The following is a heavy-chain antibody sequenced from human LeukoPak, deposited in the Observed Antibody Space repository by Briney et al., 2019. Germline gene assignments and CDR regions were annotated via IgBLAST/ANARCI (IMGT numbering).Heavy chain of an antibody. CDR3: ARGRRLLDY. CDR1: GGSFSGYY. J-gene: IGHJ4*02. D-gene: IGHD3-22*01. CDR2: INHSGST. Sequence: SQTLSLTCAVYGGSFSGYYWSWIRQPPGKGLEWIGEINHSGSTNYNPSLKSRVTISVDTSKNQFSLKLSSVTAADTAVYYCARGRRLLDYWGQGTLVTVSS. V-gene: IGHV4-34*01.